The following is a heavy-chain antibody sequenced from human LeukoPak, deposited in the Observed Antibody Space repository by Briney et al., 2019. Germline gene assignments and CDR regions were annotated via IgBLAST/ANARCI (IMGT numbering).Heavy chain of an antibody. V-gene: IGHV4-34*01. CDR3: ARGKSGSFRNWFDP. CDR1: GGSFSGYY. J-gene: IGHJ5*02. D-gene: IGHD1-26*01. CDR2: INHSGST. Sequence: KTSETLSLTCAVYGGSFSGYYWNWIRQPPGKGLEWIGEINHSGSTNYNPSLKSRVTISVDTSKNQFSLKLSSVTAADTAMYYCARGKSGSFRNWFDPWGQGTLVTVSS.